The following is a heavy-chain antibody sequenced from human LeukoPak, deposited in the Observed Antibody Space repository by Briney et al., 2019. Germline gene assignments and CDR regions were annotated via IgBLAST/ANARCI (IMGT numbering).Heavy chain of an antibody. CDR1: GFTFSNAW. J-gene: IGHJ4*02. V-gene: IGHV3-21*01. D-gene: IGHD6-19*01. Sequence: GGSLRLSCAASGFTFSNAWMSWVRQAPGKGLEWVSSISSSSSYIYYADSVKGRFTISRDNAKNSLYLQMNSLRAEDTAVYYCAREAGGQWLVNFDYWGQGTLVTVSS. CDR2: ISSSSSYI. CDR3: AREAGGQWLVNFDY.